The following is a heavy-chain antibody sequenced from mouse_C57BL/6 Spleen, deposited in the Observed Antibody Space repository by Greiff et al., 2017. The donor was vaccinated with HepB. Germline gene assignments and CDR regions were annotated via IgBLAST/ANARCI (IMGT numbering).Heavy chain of an antibody. CDR2: IDPENGDT. J-gene: IGHJ2*01. D-gene: IGHD1-1*01. Sequence: EVKLVESGAELVRPGASVKLSCTASGFNIKDDYMHWVKQRPEQGLEWIGWIDPENGDTEYASKFQGKATITADTSSNTAYLQLSSLTSEDTAVYYCTSVTTVGGYFDYWGQVTTLTVSS. V-gene: IGHV14-4*01. CDR1: GFNIKDDY. CDR3: TSVTTVGGYFDY.